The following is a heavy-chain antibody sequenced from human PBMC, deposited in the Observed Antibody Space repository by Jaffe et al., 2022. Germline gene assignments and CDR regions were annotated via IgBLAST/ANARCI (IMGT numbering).Heavy chain of an antibody. CDR1: GGSISSSNW. V-gene: IGHV4-4*02. J-gene: IGHJ3*02. Sequence: QVQLQESGPGLVKPSGTLSLTCAVSGGSISSSNWWSWIRQPPGKGLEWIGEIYHSGSTNYNPSLKSRVTISVDKSKNQFSLKLSSVTAADTAVYYCARKGNYDSSGYYRGAPFDIWGQGTMVTVSS. D-gene: IGHD3-22*01. CDR2: IYHSGST. CDR3: ARKGNYDSSGYYRGAPFDI.